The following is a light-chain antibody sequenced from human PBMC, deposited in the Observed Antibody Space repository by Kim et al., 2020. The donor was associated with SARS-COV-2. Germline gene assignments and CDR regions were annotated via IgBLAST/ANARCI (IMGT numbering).Light chain of an antibody. Sequence: SSELTQDPAVSVALGQTVRITCQGDSLRSYYASWYQQKPGQAPVLVIYGKNNRPSGIPDRFSGSSSGNTASLTNTGAQAEDEADYYCNSRDSSGNHLRFG. CDR1: SLRSYY. J-gene: IGLJ2*01. V-gene: IGLV3-19*01. CDR3: NSRDSSGNHLR. CDR2: GKN.